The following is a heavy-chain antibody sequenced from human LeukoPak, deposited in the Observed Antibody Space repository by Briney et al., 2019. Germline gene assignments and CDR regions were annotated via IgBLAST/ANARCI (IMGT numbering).Heavy chain of an antibody. J-gene: IGHJ5*02. CDR2: ISYDGSNK. D-gene: IGHD4-17*01. Sequence: GRSLRLSCAASGFTFSSYGMHWVRQAPGKGLEWVAVISYDGSNKYYADSVKGRLTISRDNSKNTLYLQMNSLRAEDTAVYYCAKGGTTVTTYDFWWFDPWGQGTLVTVSS. V-gene: IGHV3-30*18. CDR1: GFTFSSYG. CDR3: AKGGTTVTTYDFWWFDP.